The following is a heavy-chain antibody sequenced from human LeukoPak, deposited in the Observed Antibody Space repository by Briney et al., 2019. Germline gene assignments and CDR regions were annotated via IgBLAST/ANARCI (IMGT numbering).Heavy chain of an antibody. CDR2: IKQDGSEK. CDR1: GFTFSNYW. V-gene: IGHV3-7*03. CDR3: ARTLMGGGALDY. D-gene: IGHD3-10*01. J-gene: IGHJ4*02. Sequence: GRSLRLSCAASGFTFSNYWLNCVRQAAGKGLEWVANIKQDGSEKYYVDSMKGRFTISRDNAKNSLFLQMNSLRAEDTAVYYCARTLMGGGALDYWGQGTLVTVSS.